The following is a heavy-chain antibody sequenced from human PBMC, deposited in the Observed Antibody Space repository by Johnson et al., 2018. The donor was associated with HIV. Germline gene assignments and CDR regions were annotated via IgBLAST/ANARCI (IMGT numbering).Heavy chain of an antibody. CDR2: IWYDGSNK. J-gene: IGHJ3*02. CDR3: AETPGIAAAGTGYAFDI. D-gene: IGHD6-13*01. V-gene: IGHV3-30*19. CDR1: GFTFSSYG. Sequence: QVQLVESGGGVVQPGRSLRLSCAASGFTFSSYGMHWVRQAPGMGLEWVAVIWYDGSNKYYADSVTGRFTISRDNSKNTLYLQMNSLRAEDTAVYYCAETPGIAAAGTGYAFDIWGQGTMVTVSS.